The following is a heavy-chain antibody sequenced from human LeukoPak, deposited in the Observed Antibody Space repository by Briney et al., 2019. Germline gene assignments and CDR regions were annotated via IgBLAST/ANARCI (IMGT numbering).Heavy chain of an antibody. Sequence: PSETLSLTCTVSGGSITSSSYFWGWIRQPPGKGLEWIGSIYYSGSGSTYYNLSLKSRVTISVDTSKNQFSLKLSTVTAADTAVYYCARPWVVGSRRVRGVTSWGQGTLVTVSS. CDR2: IYYSGSGST. D-gene: IGHD3-10*01. J-gene: IGHJ4*02. CDR1: GGSITSSSYF. V-gene: IGHV4-39*01. CDR3: ARPWVVGSRRVRGVTS.